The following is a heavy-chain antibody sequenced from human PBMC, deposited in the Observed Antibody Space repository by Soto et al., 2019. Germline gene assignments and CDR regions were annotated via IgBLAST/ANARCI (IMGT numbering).Heavy chain of an antibody. CDR1: GGPITSYY. CDR2: IYYSGSA. CDR3: ARESGRYFDY. V-gene: IGHV4-59*06. J-gene: IGHJ4*02. D-gene: IGHD3-10*01. Sequence: TCTVSGGPITSYYWSWIRQAPGRGLEWSGYIYYSGSAYYNPSLKSRVTISIDTSKNQFSLKLSSVTAADTAVYYCARESGRYFDYWGQGTLVTVSS.